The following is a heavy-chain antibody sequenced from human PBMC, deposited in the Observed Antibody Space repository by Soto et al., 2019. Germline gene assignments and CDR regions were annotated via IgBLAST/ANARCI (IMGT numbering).Heavy chain of an antibody. CDR3: ARARRADRGGPDAFDI. CDR1: GFTFSSYA. V-gene: IGHV3-30-3*01. CDR2: ISYDGSNK. Sequence: QVQLVESGGGVVQPGRSLRLSCAASGFTFSSYAMHWVRQAPGKGLEWVAVISYDGSNKYYADSVKGRFTISRDNSKNTLYLQMNSLRAEDTAVYYCARARRADRGGPDAFDIWGQGTMVTVSS. J-gene: IGHJ3*02.